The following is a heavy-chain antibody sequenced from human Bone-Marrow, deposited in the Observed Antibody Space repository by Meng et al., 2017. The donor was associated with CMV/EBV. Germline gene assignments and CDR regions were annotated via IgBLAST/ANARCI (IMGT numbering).Heavy chain of an antibody. CDR1: GFTFSSYS. D-gene: IGHD6-13*01. CDR2: ISSSSSYI. J-gene: IGHJ6*02. V-gene: IGHV3-21*03. Sequence: GESLKISCAASGFTFSSYSMNWVRQAPGKGLEWVSSISSSSSYIYYADSVKGRFTISRDDSKNTLYLQMNSLKTEDTAVYYCTTDGQQLALSYYGMDVWGQGTTVTVSS. CDR3: TTDGQQLALSYYGMDV.